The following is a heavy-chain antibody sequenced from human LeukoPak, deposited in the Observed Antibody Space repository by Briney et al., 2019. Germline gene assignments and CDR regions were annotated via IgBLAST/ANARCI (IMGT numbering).Heavy chain of an antibody. CDR3: VVRGGLPFDN. D-gene: IGHD3-16*01. V-gene: IGHV3-21*04. CDR2: ISSSSTYI. CDR1: GFTFSTYS. J-gene: IGHJ4*02. Sequence: KSGGSLRLSCAASGFTFSTYSMNWVRQAPGKGLEWVSSISSSSTYIYYADSVKGRFTISRGNAKNTLYLQMNSLRAEDTAVYYCVVRGGLPFDNWGQGTLVTVSS.